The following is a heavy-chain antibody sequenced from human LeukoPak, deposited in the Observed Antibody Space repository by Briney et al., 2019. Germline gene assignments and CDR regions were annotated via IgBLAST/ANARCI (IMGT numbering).Heavy chain of an antibody. J-gene: IGHJ4*02. CDR2: IIPILGIA. Sequence: SVKVSCKASGGTFSSYAISRVRQAPGQGLEWMGRIIPILGIANYAQKFQGRVTITADKSTSTAYMELSSLRSEDTAVYYCARDPRGVEGTRDYFDYWGQGTLVTVSS. CDR3: ARDPRGVEGTRDYFDY. D-gene: IGHD2-2*01. V-gene: IGHV1-69*04. CDR1: GGTFSSYA.